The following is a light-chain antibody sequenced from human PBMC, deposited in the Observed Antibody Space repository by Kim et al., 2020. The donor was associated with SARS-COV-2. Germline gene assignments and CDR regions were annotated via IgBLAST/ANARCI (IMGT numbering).Light chain of an antibody. CDR3: CSYAGSYTVV. CDR1: SSAVGGYNY. J-gene: IGLJ2*01. Sequence: GQSVTISCTGTSSAVGGYNYVSWYQHYPGKAPKLMIYDVTKRPSGVPDRFSGSKFGNTASLTISGLQAEDEADYYCCSYAGSYTVVFGGGTQLTVL. CDR2: DVT. V-gene: IGLV2-11*01.